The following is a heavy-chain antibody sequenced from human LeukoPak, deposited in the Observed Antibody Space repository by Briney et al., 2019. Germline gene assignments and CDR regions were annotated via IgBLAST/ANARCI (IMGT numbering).Heavy chain of an antibody. Sequence: SGTLSLTCAVSGGSISSSNWWSWVRQPPGKGLEWIGEIYHSGSTYYNPSLKSRVTISVDRSNNQFSLKLSSVTAADTAVYYCASLTSYYFDYWGQGALVTVSS. CDR2: IYHSGST. V-gene: IGHV4-4*02. CDR1: GGSISSSNW. CDR3: ASLTSYYFDY. J-gene: IGHJ4*02.